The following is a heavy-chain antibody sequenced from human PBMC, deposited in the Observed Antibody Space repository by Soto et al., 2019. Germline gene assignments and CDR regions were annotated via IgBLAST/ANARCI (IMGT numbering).Heavy chain of an antibody. CDR3: ASFFRAQWLVRFLDYYYGMDV. CDR2: IIPIFGTA. D-gene: IGHD6-19*01. V-gene: IGHV1-69*13. CDR1: GGTFSSYA. J-gene: IGHJ6*02. Sequence: GASVKVSCKASGGTFSSYAISWVRQAPGQGLEWMGGIIPIFGTANYAQKFQGRVTITADESTSTAYMELSSLRSEDTAVYYCASFFRAQWLVRFLDYYYGMDVWGQGTTVTVSS.